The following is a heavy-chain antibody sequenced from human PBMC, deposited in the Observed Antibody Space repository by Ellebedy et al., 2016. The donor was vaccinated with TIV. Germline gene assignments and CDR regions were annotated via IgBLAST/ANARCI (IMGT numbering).Heavy chain of an antibody. J-gene: IGHJ5*02. Sequence: ASVKVSCKASGYTFTKYGISWVRQAPGQGLEWMGWIIAYTGDTNYAQKFRGRVTMTTDTSTTTSYMELRSLRSEDTAVYYCARGFYERFDPWGQGTLVTVSS. V-gene: IGHV1-18*04. CDR1: GYTFTKYG. CDR2: IIAYTGDT. D-gene: IGHD3-16*01. CDR3: ARGFYERFDP.